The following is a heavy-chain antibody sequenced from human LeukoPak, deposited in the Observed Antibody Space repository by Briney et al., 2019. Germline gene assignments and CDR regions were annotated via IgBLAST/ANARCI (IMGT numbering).Heavy chain of an antibody. Sequence: PGGSLRLSCAASGFTFSSYAMHWVRQAPGKGLEWVAVISYDGSNKYYADSVKGRFTISRDNSKNTLYLQMNSLRAEDTAVYYCAKATSPDTAMVDFDYWGQGTLVTVSS. CDR1: GFTFSSYA. CDR3: AKATSPDTAMVDFDY. J-gene: IGHJ4*02. CDR2: ISYDGSNK. V-gene: IGHV3-30*04. D-gene: IGHD5-18*01.